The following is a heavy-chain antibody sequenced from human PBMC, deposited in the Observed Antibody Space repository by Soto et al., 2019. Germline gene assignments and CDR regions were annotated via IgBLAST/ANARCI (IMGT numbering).Heavy chain of an antibody. Sequence: TSETLSLTCTVSGGSISSGGYYWSWIRQHPGKGLEWIGYIYYSGSTYYNPSLKSRVTISVDTSKNQFSLKLSSVTAADTAVYYCARLDSSGYYCGYYFDYWGQGTLVTVSS. CDR1: GGSISSGGYY. J-gene: IGHJ4*02. D-gene: IGHD3-22*01. CDR2: IYYSGST. CDR3: ARLDSSGYYCGYYFDY. V-gene: IGHV4-31*03.